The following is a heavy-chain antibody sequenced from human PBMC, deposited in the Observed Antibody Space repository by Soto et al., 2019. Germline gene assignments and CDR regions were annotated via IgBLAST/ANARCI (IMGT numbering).Heavy chain of an antibody. Sequence: QITLKESAPTRVKPTQTLTLTCTFSGFSLTSRPMGVGWIRQPPGKALEWLAFIYWDDDKRYSPSLRSRLTITQDTSGTQVVLTMTNMDPVDTATYYCAHRLSGYNWNGGYFDYWGQGALVTVSS. J-gene: IGHJ4*02. CDR1: GFSLTSRPMG. V-gene: IGHV2-5*02. D-gene: IGHD1-1*01. CDR3: AHRLSGYNWNGGYFDY. CDR2: IYWDDDK.